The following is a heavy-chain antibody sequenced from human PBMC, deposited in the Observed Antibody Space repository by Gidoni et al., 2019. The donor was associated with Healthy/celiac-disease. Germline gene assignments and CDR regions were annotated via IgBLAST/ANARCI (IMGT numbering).Heavy chain of an antibody. CDR1: GFSFSSYA. D-gene: IGHD1-26*01. CDR3: AKGPVGVTPFDY. J-gene: IGHJ4*02. Sequence: VQLLESGGGLVQPGGSLGLSCAASGFSFSSYAMGWVRQAPGKGLEWVSGISGSGGSAYYADSVKGRFTISRDDSKNTLYLQMNRLRAEDTAVYYCAKGPVGVTPFDYWGQGTLVTVSS. CDR2: ISGSGGSA. V-gene: IGHV3-23*01.